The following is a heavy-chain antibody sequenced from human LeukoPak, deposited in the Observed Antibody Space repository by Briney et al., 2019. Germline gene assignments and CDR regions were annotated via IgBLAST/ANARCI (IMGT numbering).Heavy chain of an antibody. V-gene: IGHV3-21*01. CDR3: ARGCGTSCYAFDY. CDR1: GFTFSSYS. CDR2: ISSSSSYI. Sequence: GGSLRLSCAASGFTFSSYSMNWVCQAPGKGLEWVSSISSSSSYIYYADSVKGRFTISRDNAKNSLYLQMNSLRAEDTAVYYCARGCGTSCYAFDYWGQGTLVTVSS. D-gene: IGHD2-2*01. J-gene: IGHJ4*02.